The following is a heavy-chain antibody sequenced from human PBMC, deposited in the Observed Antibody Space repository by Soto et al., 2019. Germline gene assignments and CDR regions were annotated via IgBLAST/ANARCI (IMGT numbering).Heavy chain of an antibody. J-gene: IGHJ4*02. V-gene: IGHV5-51*01. D-gene: IGHD3-3*01. CDR3: ARGGVSTRTFDY. Sequence: GDSLKISCKGSGYNFAGYWIAWVRQVPGKGLELMGIIYPSDSDTRYRPSFQGQVTISADKSISSAYLQWSSLRASDTAMYYCARGGVSTRTFDYWGQGTPVTVSS. CDR2: IYPSDSDT. CDR1: GYNFAGYW.